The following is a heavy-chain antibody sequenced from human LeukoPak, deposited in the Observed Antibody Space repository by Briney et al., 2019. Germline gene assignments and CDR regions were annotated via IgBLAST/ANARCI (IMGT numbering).Heavy chain of an antibody. CDR2: IDPIDSYT. CDR3: ARQTTVTTQSDY. CDR1: GYIFSNYW. D-gene: IGHD4-17*01. J-gene: IGHJ4*02. Sequence: GESLKISCKGAGYIFSNYWISWVRQMPGKGLEWMGRIDPIDSYTNYSPSFQGHVTMSVDKSTSTAYLQWSSLKASDTAMYYCARQTTVTTQSDYWGQGTLVTVSS. V-gene: IGHV5-10-1*01.